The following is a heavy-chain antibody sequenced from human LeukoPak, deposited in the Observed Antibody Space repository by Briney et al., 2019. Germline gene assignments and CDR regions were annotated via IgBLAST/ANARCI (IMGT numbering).Heavy chain of an antibody. CDR3: AKRSSSSFYYYYYMDV. CDR1: GFSFSTYG. Sequence: GGSLRLSCAASGFSFSTYGMLWVRQAPGKGLEWVAFIRYDGSNKYYADSVKGRFTISRDNSKNTLYLQTNSLRAEDTAVYYCAKRSSSSFYYYYYMDVWGKGTTVTVSS. CDR2: IRYDGSNK. J-gene: IGHJ6*03. V-gene: IGHV3-30*02. D-gene: IGHD6-6*01.